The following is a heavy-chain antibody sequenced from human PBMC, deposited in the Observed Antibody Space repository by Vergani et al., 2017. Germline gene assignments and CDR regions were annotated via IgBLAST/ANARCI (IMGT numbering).Heavy chain of an antibody. D-gene: IGHD5-12*01. CDR3: ATVHSGYDFDH. CDR2: IKQDGSEK. J-gene: IGHJ4*02. Sequence: EVQLVESGGGLVQPGGSLRLSCAASGFTFSSYWMSWVRQAPGKGLEWVANIKQDGSEKYYVDSVRGRFTISRDNAKKSLYLQMSSLRAEDTAVYYCATVHSGYDFDHWGRGTLVTVSS. CDR1: GFTFSSYW. V-gene: IGHV3-7*03.